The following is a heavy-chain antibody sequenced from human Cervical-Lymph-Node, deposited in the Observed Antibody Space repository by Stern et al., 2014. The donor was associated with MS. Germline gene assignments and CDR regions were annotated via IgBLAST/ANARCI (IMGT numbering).Heavy chain of an antibody. V-gene: IGHV1-2*02. J-gene: IGHJ4*02. CDR2: VNPNTGAT. CDR1: RYTFTAYS. Sequence: VQLVESGAEVKKPGASLKVSCQTSRYTFTAYSFHWVRQAPGQGLQWMGWVNPNTGATTYAKQFRGRVTMTRDSSINTAYMELSRLTSDDTAVYYCAAASTTSSASPFDYWGQGTLLTVS. D-gene: IGHD6-19*01. CDR3: AAASTTSSASPFDY.